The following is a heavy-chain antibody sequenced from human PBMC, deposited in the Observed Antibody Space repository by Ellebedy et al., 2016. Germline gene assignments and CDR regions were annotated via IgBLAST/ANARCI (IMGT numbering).Heavy chain of an antibody. CDR3: ARQTDVDFDP. J-gene: IGHJ5*02. Sequence: SETLSLTCAVYGGSFSDYYWSWIRQSPGKGLEWIGEINHSGSTNYSPSLKSRVTISLDTSKSQFSLRLTSVTAADTAVYYCARQTDVDFDPWGPGTLVTVSS. CDR1: GGSFSDYY. CDR2: INHSGST. D-gene: IGHD2-15*01. V-gene: IGHV4-34*01.